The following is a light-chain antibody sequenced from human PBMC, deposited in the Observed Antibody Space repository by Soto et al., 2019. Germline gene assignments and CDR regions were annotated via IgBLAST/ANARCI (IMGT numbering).Light chain of an antibody. Sequence: QTVVTQGPSLTVSPGGTVTLTCASSTGAVTSGSSANWFQQKPGQAPRSLIYSTTNQHSWTPARFSGSLLGGKASLTLSDVQPEDEAEYYCILSYGAAHPWVFGGGTKLTVL. J-gene: IGLJ3*02. CDR2: STT. CDR1: TGAVTSGSS. CDR3: ILSYGAAHPWV. V-gene: IGLV7-43*01.